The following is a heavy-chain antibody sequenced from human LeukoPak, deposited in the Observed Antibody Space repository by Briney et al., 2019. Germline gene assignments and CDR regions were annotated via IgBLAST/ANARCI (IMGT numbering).Heavy chain of an antibody. V-gene: IGHV3-74*01. CDR2: LNSDGNIT. CDR3: ARRSQGGMDV. CDR1: GFSFISYW. J-gene: IGHJ6*01. Sequence: AGGSLRLSCAASGFSFISYWMYWVRQAPGKGLVSVSRLNSDGNITHYAESVKGRVTISRDNAKNPLHLPTNSLRAEDTAVYYCARRSQGGMDVGGQETGVSV.